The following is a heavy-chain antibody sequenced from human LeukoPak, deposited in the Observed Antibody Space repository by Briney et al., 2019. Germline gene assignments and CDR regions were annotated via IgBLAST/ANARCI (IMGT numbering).Heavy chain of an antibody. V-gene: IGHV3-66*01. CDR2: IYRVGST. Sequence: GGSLSLSCAASGFTVSNNYMIWVRQAPGRGLEWVSVIYRVGSTYYADSVKGRFTISRDNSKNTLYLQMNSLRAEDTAMYYCARGDGYNFFDCWGQGVLVTVSS. J-gene: IGHJ4*02. D-gene: IGHD5-24*01. CDR1: GFTVSNNY. CDR3: ARGDGYNFFDC.